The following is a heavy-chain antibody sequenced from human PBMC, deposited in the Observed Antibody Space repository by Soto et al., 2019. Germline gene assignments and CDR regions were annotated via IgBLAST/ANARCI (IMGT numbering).Heavy chain of an antibody. CDR3: ARGLNYYYYGMDV. V-gene: IGHV4-34*01. CDR2: INHSGST. Sequence: PSETLSLTCAVYGGSFSGYYWSWIRQPPGKGLEWIGEINHSGSTNYNPSLKSRVTISVDTSKSQFSLKLSSVTAADTAVYYCARGLNYYYYGMDVWGQGTTVTVSS. CDR1: GGSFSGYY. J-gene: IGHJ6*02.